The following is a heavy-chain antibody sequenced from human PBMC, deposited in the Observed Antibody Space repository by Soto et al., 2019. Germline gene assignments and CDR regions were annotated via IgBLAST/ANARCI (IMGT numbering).Heavy chain of an antibody. Sequence: EVQLVESGGGLVQPGGSLRLSCAASGFTFSSYWMHWVRQAPGEGLVWVSRVNSDESTTSYADSVKGRFTISRDNARNTLYVQMNSLRAEDTAVYYCARVGTGRYDFDDWGQGTLVTVSS. D-gene: IGHD1-26*01. V-gene: IGHV3-74*01. CDR3: ARVGTGRYDFDD. J-gene: IGHJ4*02. CDR2: VNSDESTT. CDR1: GFTFSSYW.